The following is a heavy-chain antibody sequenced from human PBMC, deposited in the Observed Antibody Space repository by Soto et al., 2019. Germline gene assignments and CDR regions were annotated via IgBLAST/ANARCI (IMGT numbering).Heavy chain of an antibody. J-gene: IGHJ4*02. Sequence: QVQLVESGGSVVQPGRSLRLSCAASGFTFSSYAMHWVRQAPGKGLEWVAVISYDGSNKYYADSVKGRFTISRDNSKNTLYLQMNSLRAEDTAVYYCAREWELLGYFDYWGQGTLVIVSS. D-gene: IGHD1-26*01. CDR3: AREWELLGYFDY. CDR1: GFTFSSYA. CDR2: ISYDGSNK. V-gene: IGHV3-30-3*01.